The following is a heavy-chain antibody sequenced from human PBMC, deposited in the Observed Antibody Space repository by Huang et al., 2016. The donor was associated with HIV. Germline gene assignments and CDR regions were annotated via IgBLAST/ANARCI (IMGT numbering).Heavy chain of an antibody. CDR2: IISSSSYT. CDR1: GFTFSSYS. J-gene: IGHJ4*02. V-gene: IGHV3-21*01. D-gene: IGHD3-3*01. CDR3: ARAVPTPNRFGVGGFDY. Sequence: EVQLVESGGGLVKPGGSLRLSCAASGFTFSSYSMNWVRQAPGKGLEWVSSIISSSSYTYYADSVKGRFTISRDNAKNSLYLQMNSLRAEDTAVYYCARAVPTPNRFGVGGFDYWGQGTLVTVSS.